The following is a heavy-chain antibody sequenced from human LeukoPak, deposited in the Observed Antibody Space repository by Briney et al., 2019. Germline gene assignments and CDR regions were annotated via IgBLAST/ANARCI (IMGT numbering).Heavy chain of an antibody. J-gene: IGHJ4*02. D-gene: IGHD3-16*02. CDR1: GGSISSGGYS. Sequence: SETLSLTCAVSGGSISSGGYSWSWIRQPPGKGLEWIGYIYHSGSTYYNPSLKSRVTISVDRSKNQFSLKLSSVTAADTAVYYCARTLNGGRGRWLYHFDYWGQGTLVTVSS. CDR2: IYHSGST. V-gene: IGHV4-30-2*01. CDR3: ARTLNGGRGRWLYHFDY.